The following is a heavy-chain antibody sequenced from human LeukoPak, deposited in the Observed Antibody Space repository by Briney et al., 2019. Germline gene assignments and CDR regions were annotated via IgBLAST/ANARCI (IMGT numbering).Heavy chain of an antibody. D-gene: IGHD3-10*01. Sequence: SVKVSCKASGGTFSSYAIRWVRQAPGQGLEWMGGIIPIFGTANYAQKFQGRVTITADKSTSTAYMELSSLRSEDTAVYYCARGLIGGSGTFDAFDIWGQGTMVTVSS. CDR2: IIPIFGTA. J-gene: IGHJ3*02. CDR1: GGTFSSYA. V-gene: IGHV1-69*06. CDR3: ARGLIGGSGTFDAFDI.